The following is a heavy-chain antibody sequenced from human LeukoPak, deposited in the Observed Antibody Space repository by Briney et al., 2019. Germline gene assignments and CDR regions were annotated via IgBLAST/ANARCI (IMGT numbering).Heavy chain of an antibody. J-gene: IGHJ6*04. V-gene: IGHV1-69*01. CDR3: ARGFGRYGSGSYYNVYYGMDV. CDR1: GGTFSSYA. Sequence: SVKVSCKASGGTFSSYAISWVRQAPGQGLEWMGGIVPIFGTANYAQKFQGRVTITADESKSTAYVELSSLRSEDTAVYYCARGFGRYGSGSYYNVYYGMDVWGKGTTVTVSS. D-gene: IGHD3-10*01. CDR2: IVPIFGTA.